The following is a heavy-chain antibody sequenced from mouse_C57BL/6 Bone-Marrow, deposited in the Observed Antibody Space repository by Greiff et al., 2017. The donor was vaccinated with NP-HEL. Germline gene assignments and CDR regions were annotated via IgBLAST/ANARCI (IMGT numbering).Heavy chain of an antibody. V-gene: IGHV5-17*01. CDR2: ISSGSSTI. CDR3: ARLFYLDY. CDR1: GFTFSDYG. J-gene: IGHJ2*01. Sequence: VQLKESGGGLVKPGGSLKLSCAASGFTFSDYGMHWVRQAPEKGLEWVAYISSGSSTIYYADTVKGRFTISRDNAKNTLFLQMTSLRSEDTAMYYCARLFYLDYWGQGTTLTVSS.